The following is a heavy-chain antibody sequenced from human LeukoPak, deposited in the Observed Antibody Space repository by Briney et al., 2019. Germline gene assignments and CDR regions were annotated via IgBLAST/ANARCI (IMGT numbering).Heavy chain of an antibody. CDR1: GFTFDDYA. J-gene: IGHJ4*02. V-gene: IGHV3-9*01. CDR2: ISWNSGSI. Sequence: PGGSLRLSCAASGFTFDDYAMRWVRQAPGKGLEWVSGISWNSGSIGYADSVKGRFTISRDNAKNSLYLQMNSLRAEDTALYYCAKGGRSVTRPADYWGQGTLVTVSS. CDR3: AKGGRSVTRPADY. D-gene: IGHD2-21*02.